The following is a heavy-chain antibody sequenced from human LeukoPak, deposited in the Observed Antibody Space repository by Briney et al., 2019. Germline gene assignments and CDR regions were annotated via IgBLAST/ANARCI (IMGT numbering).Heavy chain of an antibody. CDR2: ISYDGSNK. Sequence: GGSLRLSCAASGFTFSSYGMHWVRQAPGKGLEWVAVISYDGSNKYYADSVKGRFTISRDNSKNTLYLQMNSLRAEDTAVYYCAKDRGIVVVITPDYWGQGTLVTVSS. V-gene: IGHV3-30*18. J-gene: IGHJ4*02. CDR1: GFTFSSYG. D-gene: IGHD3-22*01. CDR3: AKDRGIVVVITPDY.